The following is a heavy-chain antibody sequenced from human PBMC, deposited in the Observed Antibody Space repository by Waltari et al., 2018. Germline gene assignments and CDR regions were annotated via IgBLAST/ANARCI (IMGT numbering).Heavy chain of an antibody. CDR2: IKSDGSGT. V-gene: IGHV3-74*01. J-gene: IGHJ5*02. D-gene: IGHD6-13*01. CDR3: ASSIAANWFDP. CDR1: GFTFSSYW. Sequence: EVQLVESGGGLVQPGGSLRLSCAASGFTFSSYWMHWVRQAPGKGLVWVSRIKSDGSGTSYADAVKGRFTISRDNVKNTLYLQMNSLRAEDTAVYYCASSIAANWFDPWGQGTLVTVSS.